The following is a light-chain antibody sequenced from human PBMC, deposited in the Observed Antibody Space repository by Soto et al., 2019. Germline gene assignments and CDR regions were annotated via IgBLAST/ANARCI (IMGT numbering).Light chain of an antibody. V-gene: IGKV1-39*01. CDR3: QETYRSPVT. CDR2: AAS. J-gene: IGKJ2*01. CDR1: QSIASY. Sequence: DVQMTQSPSSLSASVGDRVTITCRASQSIASYLNWYQQRPGKAPKLLIYAASNLESGVPSRFSGSGSETHFTLTISSLQPEDFATYYCQETYRSPVTFGQGTKVEIK.